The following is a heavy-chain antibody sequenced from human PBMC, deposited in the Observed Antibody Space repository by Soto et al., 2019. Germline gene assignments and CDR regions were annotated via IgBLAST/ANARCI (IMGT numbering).Heavy chain of an antibody. J-gene: IGHJ4*02. CDR1: GYTFTSYG. D-gene: IGHD2-2*01. Sequence: EASVKVSCKASGYTFTSYGISWVRQAPGQGLEWMGWISAYNGNTNYAQKLQGRVTMTTDTSTSTAHMELRSLRSDDTAVYYCARDVRGYCSSTSCYGVVWGQGTLVTVSS. CDR3: ARDVRGYCSSTSCYGVV. CDR2: ISAYNGNT. V-gene: IGHV1-18*01.